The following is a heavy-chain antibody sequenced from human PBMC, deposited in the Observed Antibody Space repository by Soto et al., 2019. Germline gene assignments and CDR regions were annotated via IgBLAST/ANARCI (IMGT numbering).Heavy chain of an antibody. CDR1: GVTLTNVW. CDR2: IKSNIDGGTT. CDR3: SHGYYQYFNS. V-gene: IGHV3-15*07. Sequence: GGSLRLSCEVSGVTLTNVWMNWVRQAPGKGPEWVGRIKSNIDGGTTDYAAPVKGRFTVSRDDSENTLYLQMNSLRTEDTAVYYCSHGYYQYFNSWGQGTLVTVSS. D-gene: IGHD5-18*01. J-gene: IGHJ4*02.